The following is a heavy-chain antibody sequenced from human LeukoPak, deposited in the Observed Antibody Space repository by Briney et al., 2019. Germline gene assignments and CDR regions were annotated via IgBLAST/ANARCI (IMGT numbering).Heavy chain of an antibody. D-gene: IGHD6-13*01. V-gene: IGHV4-39*01. CDR2: IYYSGST. J-gene: IGHJ4*02. Sequence: SETLSLTCTVSGGSISSSSYYWGWIRQPPAKGLEWIGSIYYSGSTYYNPSLKSRVTISVDTSKNQFSLKLSSVTAADTAVYYCARRTTIAAAEYFDYWGQGPLVTVSS. CDR1: GGSISSSSYY. CDR3: ARRTTIAAAEYFDY.